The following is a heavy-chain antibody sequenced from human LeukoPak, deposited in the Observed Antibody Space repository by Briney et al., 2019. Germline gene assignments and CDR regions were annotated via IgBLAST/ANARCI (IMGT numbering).Heavy chain of an antibody. CDR3: ARPEKPYYYDSSGYYYVAFDI. CDR2: IIPIFGTA. CDR1: GGTFSSYA. V-gene: IGHV1-69*13. J-gene: IGHJ3*02. Sequence: GASVKVSCKASGGTFSSYAISWVRQAPGQGLEWMGGIIPIFGTADYAQKFQGRVTITADESTSTAYMELSSLRSEDTAVYYCARPEKPYYYDSSGYYYVAFDIWGQGTMVTVSS. D-gene: IGHD3-22*01.